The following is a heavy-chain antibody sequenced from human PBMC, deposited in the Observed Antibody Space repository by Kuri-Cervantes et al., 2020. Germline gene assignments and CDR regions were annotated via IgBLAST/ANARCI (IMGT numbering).Heavy chain of an antibody. V-gene: IGHV4-39*01. Sequence: SETLSLTCTVSGGSISSSSYYWGWIRQPPGKGLEWIGSIYYSGSTYYNPSLKSRVTISVDTSKNQFSLKLSSVTAADTAVYYCARNNYYGSGSYYSHPWFDPWGQGTLVTVSS. D-gene: IGHD3-10*01. CDR1: GGSISSSSYY. CDR3: ARNNYYGSGSYYSHPWFDP. CDR2: IYYSGST. J-gene: IGHJ5*02.